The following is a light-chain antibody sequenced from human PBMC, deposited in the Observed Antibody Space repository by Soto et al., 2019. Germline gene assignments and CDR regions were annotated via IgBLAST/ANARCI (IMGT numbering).Light chain of an antibody. Sequence: DIQMTHSPSTLSASVGDRVTITCRASQSISGWLAWYQQKPGKAPKLLIYDVSSLESGVPSRFSGSGSGTEFTLTISSLQPDDFATYYCQQCNTFWTFGQGTKVDI. CDR3: QQCNTFWT. CDR2: DVS. J-gene: IGKJ1*01. V-gene: IGKV1-5*01. CDR1: QSISGW.